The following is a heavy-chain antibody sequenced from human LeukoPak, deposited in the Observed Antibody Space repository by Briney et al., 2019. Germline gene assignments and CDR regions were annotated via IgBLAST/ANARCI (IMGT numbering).Heavy chain of an antibody. CDR3: ARGSGWLIDD. D-gene: IGHD6-19*01. CDR1: GFSLSRYY. Sequence: PGGSLRLSCEDSGFSLSRYYMSWVRQAPGKGLEWVANIKQDGSERFYEDSVKGRFTISRDNAKNSLYLQMNSLRAEDTAVYYCARGSGWLIDDWGQGTLVTVSS. J-gene: IGHJ4*02. CDR2: IKQDGSER. V-gene: IGHV3-7*04.